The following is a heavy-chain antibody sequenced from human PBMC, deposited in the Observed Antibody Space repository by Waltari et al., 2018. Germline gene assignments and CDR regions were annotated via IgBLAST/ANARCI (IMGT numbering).Heavy chain of an antibody. J-gene: IGHJ5*02. CDR1: GYTFTSYD. CDR2: MNPNSGNT. CDR3: ARVRGQWLVRGRYWFDP. V-gene: IGHV1-8*01. Sequence: QVQLVQSGAEVKKPGASVKVSCKASGYTFTSYDINWVRQATGQGLEWMGWMNPNSGNTGYAQKFQGRVTMTRNTSISTAYMELSSLRSEDTAVYYCARVRGQWLVRGRYWFDPWGQGTLVTVSS. D-gene: IGHD6-19*01.